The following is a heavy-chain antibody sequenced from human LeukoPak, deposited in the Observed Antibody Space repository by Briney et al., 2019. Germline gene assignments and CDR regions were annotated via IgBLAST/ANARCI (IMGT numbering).Heavy chain of an antibody. CDR2: INPNSGGT. CDR1: GYTFTGYY. J-gene: IGHJ4*02. Sequence: ASVKVSCKASGYTFTGYYMHWVRQAPGQGLEWMGWINPNSGGTNYAQKLQGRVTMTRDTSISTAYIEVSRLRSDATAVYYCAICPVGATPVANDYWGQGTLVTVSS. CDR3: AICPVGATPVANDY. D-gene: IGHD1-26*01. V-gene: IGHV1-2*02.